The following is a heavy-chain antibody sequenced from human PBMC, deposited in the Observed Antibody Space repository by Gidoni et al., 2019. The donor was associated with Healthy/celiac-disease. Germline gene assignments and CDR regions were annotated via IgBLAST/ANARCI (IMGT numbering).Heavy chain of an antibody. D-gene: IGHD6-19*01. V-gene: IGHV4-34*01. CDR2: INHSGST. CDR1: GRSFRGYY. J-gene: IGHJ4*02. Sequence: QVQLQQWAAGLLKPSETLSLTCAVFGRSFRGYYWRWIRQPPGKGLEWIGEINHSGSTNYNPSLKSRVTISVDTSKNQFSLKLSSVTAADTAVYYCARKRIAVAGGGYYWGQGTLVTVSS. CDR3: ARKRIAVAGGGYY.